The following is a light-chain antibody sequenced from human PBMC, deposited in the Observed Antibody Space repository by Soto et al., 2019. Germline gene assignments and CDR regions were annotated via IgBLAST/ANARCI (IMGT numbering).Light chain of an antibody. CDR2: TND. Sequence: QSALAQPPSVSGTPGQRLTISCSGGTSNIGSNNVYWYQQLPGAAPKLLIYTNDQRPSGVPERFSGSRSGTSASLAISDLPSENEGDYFCAAWDDSLRGVMFGGGTKLTVL. CDR1: TSNIGSNN. V-gene: IGLV1-47*02. J-gene: IGLJ3*02. CDR3: AAWDDSLRGVM.